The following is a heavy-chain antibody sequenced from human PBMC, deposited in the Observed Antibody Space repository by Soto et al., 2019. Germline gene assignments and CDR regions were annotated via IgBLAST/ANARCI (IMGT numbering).Heavy chain of an antibody. CDR3: APSRGSGRLDN. D-gene: IGHD3-10*01. V-gene: IGHV4-4*02. CDR1: GASISSSNW. Sequence: QVQLQESGPGLVKPSGTLSLTCAVSGASISSSNWWTWVRQPPGKGLEWIGEIYHSGSTNYNPSLMSRVTIRLDKSKNHFSLRLSSVTAADTAVYYCAPSRGSGRLDNWGQGTLVTVSS. CDR2: IYHSGST. J-gene: IGHJ4*02.